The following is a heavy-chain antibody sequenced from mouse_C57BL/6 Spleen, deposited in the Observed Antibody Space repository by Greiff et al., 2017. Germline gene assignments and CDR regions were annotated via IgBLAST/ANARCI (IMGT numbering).Heavy chain of an antibody. V-gene: IGHV1-69*01. D-gene: IGHD1-1*01. CDR1: GYTFTSYW. CDR3: ARGEDYYGNSYRYIDV. J-gene: IGHJ1*03. Sequence: VQLQQPGAELVMPGASVKLSCKASGYTFTSYWMHWVKQRPGQGLEWIGEIDPSDSYTKYNQKFKGKSTLTVDKSSSTAYMQLSSLTSEASAVYYCARGEDYYGNSYRYIDVWGTGTTVTVSS. CDR2: IDPSDSYT.